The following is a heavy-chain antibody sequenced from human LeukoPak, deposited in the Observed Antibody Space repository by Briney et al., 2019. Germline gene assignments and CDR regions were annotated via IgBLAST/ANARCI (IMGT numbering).Heavy chain of an antibody. V-gene: IGHV3-23*01. J-gene: IGHJ4*02. Sequence: GGSLRLSCAASGFTFSSYAMSWVRQAPGKGLEWVSAISGSGGSTYYADSVKGRFTISRDNSKNTLYLQMNSPRAEDTAVYYCAKDRSVHSSGWPTPFDYWGQGTLVTVSS. CDR1: GFTFSSYA. CDR2: ISGSGGST. CDR3: AKDRSVHSSGWPTPFDY. D-gene: IGHD6-19*01.